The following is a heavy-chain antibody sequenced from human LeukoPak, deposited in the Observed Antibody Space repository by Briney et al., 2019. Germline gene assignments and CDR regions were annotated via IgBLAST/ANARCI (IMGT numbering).Heavy chain of an antibody. Sequence: GGSLRLSCAVSGFGVHTFAMSWVRLAPGKGLEWLASITKYDGRVYYADSVRGRFTISRDTSQNELYLQMNSLRADDSAIYYCAKDHSADGWPTFEYWGRGTLVTVSS. CDR2: ITKYDGRV. V-gene: IGHV3-23*01. D-gene: IGHD5-24*01. CDR1: GFGVHTFA. CDR3: AKDHSADGWPTFEY. J-gene: IGHJ4*02.